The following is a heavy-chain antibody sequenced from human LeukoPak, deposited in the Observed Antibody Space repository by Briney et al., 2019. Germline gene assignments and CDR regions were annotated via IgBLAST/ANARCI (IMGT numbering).Heavy chain of an antibody. CDR1: GGSISSGTHY. J-gene: IGHJ6*02. D-gene: IGHD2-2*01. CDR3: ASTHCASPSCYSYYYSGLDV. CDR2: IYNTGSA. V-gene: IGHV4-31*03. Sequence: SQTLSLTCTVSGGSISSGTHYWNWIRQHPGQGLEWIGHIYNTGSAYYNPSLMSRVSISIDTSENQFSLKLSSVTAADTAVYYCASTHCASPSCYSYYYSGLDVWGQGTTVIVSS.